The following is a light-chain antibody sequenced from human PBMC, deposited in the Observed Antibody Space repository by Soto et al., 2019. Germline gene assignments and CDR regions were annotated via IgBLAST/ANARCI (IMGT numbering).Light chain of an antibody. V-gene: IGKV1-5*03. Sequence: DIQMTQSPSTLSGSVGDRVTITCRASQTISSWLAWYQQKPGKAPKLLISKASTLKSGVPSRFSGSGSGTEFTLTIISLQPDDFATYYCQHYNSYSEAFGQGTKVELK. CDR3: QHYNSYSEA. CDR2: KAS. CDR1: QTISSW. J-gene: IGKJ1*01.